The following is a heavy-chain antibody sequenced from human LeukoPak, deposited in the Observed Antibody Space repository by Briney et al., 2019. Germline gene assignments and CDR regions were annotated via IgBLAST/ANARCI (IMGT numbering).Heavy chain of an antibody. CDR1: GYTFTGYY. D-gene: IGHD3-22*01. CDR3: ARVDYDSG. Sequence: ASEKVSCKASGYTFTGYYMHWVRQAPGQGLEWMGWINPNSGGTNYAQKFQGMVTMTGDTSISTAYMELSRLRSDDTAVYYCARVDYDSGWGQGTLVTVSS. CDR2: INPNSGGT. J-gene: IGHJ4*02. V-gene: IGHV1-2*02.